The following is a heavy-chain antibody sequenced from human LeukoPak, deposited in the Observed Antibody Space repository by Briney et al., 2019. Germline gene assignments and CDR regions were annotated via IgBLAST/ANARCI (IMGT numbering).Heavy chain of an antibody. V-gene: IGHV3-72*01. D-gene: IGHD4-17*01. Sequence: GSLRLSCATSGFTFSDHYMDWVLQAPGKGLEWVDRARTKAKDYTTEYAASVKGRFTVSRDESMHSLYLQMNSLKTEDTAVYYCARGPTVTFNYHYGMDVWGQGTTVTVSS. J-gene: IGHJ6*02. CDR2: ARTKAKDYTT. CDR3: ARGPTVTFNYHYGMDV. CDR1: GFTFSDHY.